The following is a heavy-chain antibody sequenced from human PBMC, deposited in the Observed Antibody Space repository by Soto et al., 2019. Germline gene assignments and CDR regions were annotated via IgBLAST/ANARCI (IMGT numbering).Heavy chain of an antibody. J-gene: IGHJ4*02. CDR2: IYHSGST. Sequence: PSETLSLTCTVSVGSVSSGSYYWNWIRQPPGKGLEWIGSIYHSGSTDYNPSLKSRVTISVDTSKNQFSLKLGSVTAADTAVYYCAKVSLQLTKMDYWGQGALVTVSS. CDR3: AKVSLQLTKMDY. D-gene: IGHD2-2*01. V-gene: IGHV4-61*01. CDR1: VGSVSSGSYY.